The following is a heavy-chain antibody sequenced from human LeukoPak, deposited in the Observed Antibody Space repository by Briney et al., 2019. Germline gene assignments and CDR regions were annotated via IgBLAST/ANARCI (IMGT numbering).Heavy chain of an antibody. CDR3: AKVLTGSQDY. Sequence: WGSLTLTCAASGFTFNSYAMSWVRQAPGQGLEWVSTIGGGGETTYSAVSVTGRFTISRDNSKNTVYLHVKTLRAEDTAVYFCAKVLTGSQDYWGQGTLVTVSS. CDR2: IGGGGETT. D-gene: IGHD1-14*01. J-gene: IGHJ4*02. CDR1: GFTFNSYA. V-gene: IGHV3-23*01.